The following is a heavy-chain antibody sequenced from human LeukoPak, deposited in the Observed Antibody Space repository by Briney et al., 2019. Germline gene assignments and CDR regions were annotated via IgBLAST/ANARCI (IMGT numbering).Heavy chain of an antibody. D-gene: IGHD3-16*02. CDR3: ARAGRSGLIGRYDY. CDR1: GGSISSSSYY. V-gene: IGHV4-39*07. J-gene: IGHJ4*02. Sequence: PSETLSLTCTVSGGSISSSSYYWGWIRQPPGKGLEWIGSIYYSGSTYYNPSLKSRVTISVDTSKNQFSLKLSSVTAADTAVYYCARAGRSGLIGRYDYWGQGTLVTVSS. CDR2: IYYSGST.